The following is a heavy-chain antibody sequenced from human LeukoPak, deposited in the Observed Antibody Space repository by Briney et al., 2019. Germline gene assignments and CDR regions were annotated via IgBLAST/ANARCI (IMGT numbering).Heavy chain of an antibody. Sequence: GGSLRLSCAASGFTFTNYAMSWVRQTPGKGLEWVAATVGSRPDTYHADSVKGRFTISRDNSKNTLYLQMNSLRVDDTAVYYCAKEIDYDSSGYYSNFDYWGQGTLVTVSS. CDR2: TVGSRPDT. V-gene: IGHV3-23*01. D-gene: IGHD3-22*01. J-gene: IGHJ4*02. CDR1: GFTFTNYA. CDR3: AKEIDYDSSGYYSNFDY.